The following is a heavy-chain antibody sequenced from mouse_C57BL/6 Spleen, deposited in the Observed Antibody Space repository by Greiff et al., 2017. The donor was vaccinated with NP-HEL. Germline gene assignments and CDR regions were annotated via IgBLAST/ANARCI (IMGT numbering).Heavy chain of an antibody. CDR1: GYTFTSYW. Sequence: QVQLQQPGAELVMPGASVKLSCKASGYTFTSYWMHWVKQRPGQGLEWIGAIDPSDSYTNYNQKFKGKSTLTVDKSSSTAYMQLSSLTSEDSAVYYCATLPHFAYWGQGTLVTVSA. V-gene: IGHV1-69*01. CDR2: IDPSDSYT. J-gene: IGHJ3*01. CDR3: ATLPHFAY.